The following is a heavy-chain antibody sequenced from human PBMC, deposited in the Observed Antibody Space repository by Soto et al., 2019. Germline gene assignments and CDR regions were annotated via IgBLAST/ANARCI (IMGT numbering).Heavy chain of an antibody. V-gene: IGHV3-23*01. CDR3: AKHSSGLYFGMDV. J-gene: IGHJ6*02. Sequence: GXSLRLSCAASGFTFSSYALSWFRQAPVKGLEWVSAISGSGGSTYYADSVKGRFTISRDNSKNTLYLQMNSLRAEDTAVYYCAKHSSGLYFGMDVWGQGTTVTVSS. CDR1: GFTFSSYA. CDR2: ISGSGGST. D-gene: IGHD6-19*01.